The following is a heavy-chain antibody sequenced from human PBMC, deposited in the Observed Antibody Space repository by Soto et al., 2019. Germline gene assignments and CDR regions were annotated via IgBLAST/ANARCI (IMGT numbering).Heavy chain of an antibody. CDR3: ARGIAYYDFWSGFVY. V-gene: IGHV3-30-3*01. CDR1: GFTFSSYA. Sequence: QVQLVESGGGVVQPGSSLRLSCAASGFTFSSYAMHWVRQAPGKGLDWVAVTSYDESNKYYADSVKGRFTISRDNSKNTLSLQMNSLRPEDTAVYYCARGIAYYDFWSGFVYWGQGTLITVSS. J-gene: IGHJ4*02. CDR2: TSYDESNK. D-gene: IGHD3-3*01.